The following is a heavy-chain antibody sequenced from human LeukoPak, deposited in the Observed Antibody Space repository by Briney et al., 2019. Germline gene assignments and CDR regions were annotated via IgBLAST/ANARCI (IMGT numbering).Heavy chain of an antibody. Sequence: PGGSLRLSCAASGFTFSSYGMHWVRQAPGKGLEWVAFIRYDGSNKYYADSVKGRFTIFRDNSKNTLYLQMNSLRAEDTAVYYCAKRYGSGSSLTNWFDPWGQGTLVTVSS. CDR3: AKRYGSGSSLTNWFDP. CDR1: GFTFSSYG. V-gene: IGHV3-30*02. D-gene: IGHD3-10*01. J-gene: IGHJ5*02. CDR2: IRYDGSNK.